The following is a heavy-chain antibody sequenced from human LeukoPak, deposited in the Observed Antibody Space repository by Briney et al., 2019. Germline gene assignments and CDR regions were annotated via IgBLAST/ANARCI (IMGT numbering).Heavy chain of an antibody. Sequence: GESLKISCKGSGYSFTSYWIGWVRQMPGKGVEWMGIIYPGDSDTRYSPFFQGQVTISADMYISTAYLQWSSLKASDTAMYYCARMLGYCSGGSCRSAFDIWGQGTMVTVSS. CDR1: GYSFTSYW. D-gene: IGHD2-15*01. CDR2: IYPGDSDT. J-gene: IGHJ3*02. CDR3: ARMLGYCSGGSCRSAFDI. V-gene: IGHV5-51*01.